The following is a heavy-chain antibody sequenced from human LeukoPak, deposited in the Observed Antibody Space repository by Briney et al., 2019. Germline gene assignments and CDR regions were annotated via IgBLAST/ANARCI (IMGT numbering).Heavy chain of an antibody. D-gene: IGHD6-6*01. J-gene: IGHJ4*02. CDR2: IYYSGST. Sequence: SETLSRTCTVSGGSISSYYWGWIRQPPGKGLELIGSIYYSGSTYYNPSLKSRVTISVDTSKNQFSLKLISVTAADTAVYYCARRVAAHTDYFDYWGQGTLVTVSS. CDR1: GGSISSYY. CDR3: ARRVAAHTDYFDY. V-gene: IGHV4-39*01.